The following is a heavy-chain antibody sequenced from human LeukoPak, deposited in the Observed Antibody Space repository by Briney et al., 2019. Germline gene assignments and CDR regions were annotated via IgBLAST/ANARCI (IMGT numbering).Heavy chain of an antibody. Sequence: PGGSLRLSCAASGFPFDDFAMHWVRQAPGKGLEWVAGISWSTSTTAYANSVKGRFTISSDSARNSLYLQVDSLRVEDTALYYCAKSGRKYYPVLGLDFWGQGTLVTVSS. CDR2: ISWSTSTT. V-gene: IGHV3-9*01. CDR1: GFPFDDFA. J-gene: IGHJ4*02. D-gene: IGHD1-26*01. CDR3: AKSGRKYYPVLGLDF.